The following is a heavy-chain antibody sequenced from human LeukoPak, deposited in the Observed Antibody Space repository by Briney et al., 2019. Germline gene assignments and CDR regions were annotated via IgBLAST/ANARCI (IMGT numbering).Heavy chain of an antibody. D-gene: IGHD2-2*01. CDR3: ARDRWGYQLLSRKYHYMDV. J-gene: IGHJ6*03. V-gene: IGHV3-7*01. CDR1: GFTFSGYW. CDR2: IKQEGSEK. Sequence: GGSVSLSCAASGFTFSGYWMSWVRQAPGKGLEGVANIKQEGSEKYHVDSVKGRFTISRDNAKNSLYLQMNSLRAEDTAVYYCARDRWGYQLLSRKYHYMDVWGKGTTVTVSS.